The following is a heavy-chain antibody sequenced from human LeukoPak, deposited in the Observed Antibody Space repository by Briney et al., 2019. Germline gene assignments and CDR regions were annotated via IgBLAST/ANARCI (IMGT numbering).Heavy chain of an antibody. CDR2: FDPEDGET. CDR3: ATPGSSWYLGWFDP. Sequence: ASVKVSCKVSGYTLTELSMHWVRQAPGKGLEWMGGFDPEDGETIYAQKFQGRVTMTEDTSTDTAYMELSGLRSEDTAVYYCATPGSSWYLGWFDPWGQGTLVTVSS. V-gene: IGHV1-24*01. J-gene: IGHJ5*02. CDR1: GYTLTELS. D-gene: IGHD6-13*01.